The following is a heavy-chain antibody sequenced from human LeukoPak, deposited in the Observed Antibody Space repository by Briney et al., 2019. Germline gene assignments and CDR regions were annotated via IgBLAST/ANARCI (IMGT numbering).Heavy chain of an antibody. Sequence: QAPGKGLEWMGGFDPEDGETIYAQKFQGRVTMTEDTSTDTAYMELSSLRSEDTAVYYCATGLWFGESHWGQGTLVTVSS. V-gene: IGHV1-24*01. CDR3: ATGLWFGESH. D-gene: IGHD3-10*01. J-gene: IGHJ4*02. CDR2: FDPEDGET.